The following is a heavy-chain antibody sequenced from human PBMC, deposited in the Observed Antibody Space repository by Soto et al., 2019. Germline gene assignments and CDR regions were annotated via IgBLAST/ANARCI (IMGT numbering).Heavy chain of an antibody. V-gene: IGHV1-69*12. CDR3: ARDRGYCSGGSCIYNWFDP. D-gene: IGHD2-15*01. J-gene: IGHJ5*02. CDR2: IMPIFGTA. CDR1: GGTFSSYA. Sequence: QVQLVQSGAEVKKPGSSVKVSCKASGGTFSSYAISWVRQAPGQGLEWMGGIMPIFGTANYAQKFQGRVTITADESTSTAYMELSSLRSEDTAVYYCARDRGYCSGGSCIYNWFDPWGQGTLVTVSS.